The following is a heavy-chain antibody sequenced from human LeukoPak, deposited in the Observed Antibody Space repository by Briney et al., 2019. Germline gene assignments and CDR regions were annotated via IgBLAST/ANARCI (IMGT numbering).Heavy chain of an antibody. Sequence: GGSLRLSCAASGFTFSSYSMNWVRQAPGKGLEWLAFISPSGGAIYYADSVKGRFTISRDNAKNSLYLQMNSLKAEDTAVYYCARGLFVAGSFFDSWGQGTLVTVSS. D-gene: IGHD1-26*01. CDR3: ARGLFVAGSFFDS. CDR2: ISPSGGAI. J-gene: IGHJ4*02. CDR1: GFTFSSYS. V-gene: IGHV3-48*04.